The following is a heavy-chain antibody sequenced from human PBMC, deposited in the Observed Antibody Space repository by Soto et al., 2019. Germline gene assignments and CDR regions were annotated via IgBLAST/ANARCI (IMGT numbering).Heavy chain of an antibody. V-gene: IGHV4-34*01. J-gene: IGHJ5*02. CDR1: GGSFSDYF. CDR3: ARPSSGWSNWFDP. CDR2: INHSGST. Sequence: SETLSLTCAVYGGSFSDYFWTWIRQPPGKGLEWIGEINHSGSTNFNPSLKSRVAISADTSRNQFSLRVTSVTAADTAVYYCARPSSGWSNWFDPWGQGTLVTVSS. D-gene: IGHD6-19*01.